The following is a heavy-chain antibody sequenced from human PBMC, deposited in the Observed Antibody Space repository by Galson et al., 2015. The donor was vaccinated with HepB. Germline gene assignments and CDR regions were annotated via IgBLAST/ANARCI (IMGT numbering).Heavy chain of an antibody. V-gene: IGHV3-23*01. CDR2: IRGSGDRT. CDR1: GFAFDIYA. CDR3: TREGYNFGYWFDS. J-gene: IGHJ5*01. D-gene: IGHD5-18*01. Sequence: SLRLSCAASGFAFDIYAMSWVRQAPGKGLEWVSAIRGSGDRTDYADSVKGRFTISRDNSKNTLFLQMNNLRAEDTALYYCTREGYNFGYWFDSWGQGILVTVSS.